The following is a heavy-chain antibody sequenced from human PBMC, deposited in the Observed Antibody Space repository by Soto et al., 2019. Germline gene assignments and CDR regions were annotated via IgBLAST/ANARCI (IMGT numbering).Heavy chain of an antibody. CDR3: ARAWSGPGTYYFAY. CDR1: GGSISSYS. J-gene: IGHJ4*02. D-gene: IGHD1-26*01. CDR2: MFNSGST. Sequence: SETLSLTCTVSGGSISSYSWNWIRQPPGKGLEWIGYMFNSGSTNYNPSLKSRVTISEDTSKNQVSLKLSSVTAADTAVYYCARAWSGPGTYYFAYWGQGTLVTVSS. V-gene: IGHV4-59*01.